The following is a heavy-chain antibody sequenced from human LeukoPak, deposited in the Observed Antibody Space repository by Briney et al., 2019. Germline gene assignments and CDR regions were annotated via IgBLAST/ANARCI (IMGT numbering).Heavy chain of an antibody. CDR1: GGTFSSYA. Sequence: SVKLSCKASGGTFSSYAISWVRQAPGQGLEWMGGIIPIFGTANYAQKFQGRVTITADESTSTAYMELRSLRSDDTAVYYCAIHRGNSGPLFDYWGQGILVTVSS. J-gene: IGHJ4*02. CDR3: AIHRGNSGPLFDY. CDR2: IIPIFGTA. D-gene: IGHD6-19*01. V-gene: IGHV1-69*01.